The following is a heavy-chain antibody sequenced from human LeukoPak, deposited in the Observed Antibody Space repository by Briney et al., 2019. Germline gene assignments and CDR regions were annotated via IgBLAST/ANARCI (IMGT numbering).Heavy chain of an antibody. Sequence: GASVKVSCKASGYTFTSYGISWVRQAPGQGLEWMGWISAYNGNTNYAQKLQGRVTMTTDTSTSTAYLELRSLRSDDTAVYYCARVLGVKAVAPNDYWGQGTLVTVSS. CDR1: GYTFTSYG. V-gene: IGHV1-18*01. D-gene: IGHD6-19*01. J-gene: IGHJ4*02. CDR2: ISAYNGNT. CDR3: ARVLGVKAVAPNDY.